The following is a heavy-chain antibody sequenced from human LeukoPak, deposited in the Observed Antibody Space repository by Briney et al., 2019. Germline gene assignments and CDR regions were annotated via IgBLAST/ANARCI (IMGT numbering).Heavy chain of an antibody. J-gene: IGHJ6*02. CDR1: GFTVSSNY. CDR3: ARALAPEYGMDV. Sequence: GGSLRLSCAASGFTVSSNYMSWVRQAPGKGLEWVSVIYSGGSTYYADSVKGRFTISRDNSKNTLYLQMNSLRAEDTAVYYCARALAPEYGMDVWGQGTMVTVSS. CDR2: IYSGGST. V-gene: IGHV3-66*01.